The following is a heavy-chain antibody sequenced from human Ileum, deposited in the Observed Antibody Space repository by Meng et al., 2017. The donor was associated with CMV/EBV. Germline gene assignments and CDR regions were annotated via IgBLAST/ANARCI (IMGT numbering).Heavy chain of an antibody. Sequence: KASGGSFTSYAIGWVRPAPEQVLEWTGWIEPSRGDTNYTQKFRGRLTMTTDTSLRTAYMELSSLRSAATAVYYCASPPLSSGRYYDYWGQGTLVTVSS. CDR1: GGSFTSYA. V-gene: IGHV1-2*02. J-gene: IGHJ4*02. CDR2: IEPSRGDT. CDR3: ASPPLSSGRYYDY. D-gene: IGHD3-10*01.